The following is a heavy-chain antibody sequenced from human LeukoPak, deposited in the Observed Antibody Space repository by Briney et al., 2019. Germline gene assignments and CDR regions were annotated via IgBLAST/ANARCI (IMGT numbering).Heavy chain of an antibody. CDR1: GYTFTSYY. Sequence: ASVKVSCKASGYTFTSYYMHWVRQAPGQGLEWMGIINPSGGSTSYAQKFQGRVTMTRDTSTSTVYMELSSLRSEDTAVYYCARDGDPGPVRFLEWLPFDYWGQGTLVTVSS. CDR3: ARDGDPGPVRFLEWLPFDY. CDR2: INPSGGST. J-gene: IGHJ4*02. V-gene: IGHV1-46*01. D-gene: IGHD3-3*01.